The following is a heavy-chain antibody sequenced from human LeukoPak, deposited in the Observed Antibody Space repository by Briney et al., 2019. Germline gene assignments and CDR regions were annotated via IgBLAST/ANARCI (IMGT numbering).Heavy chain of an antibody. V-gene: IGHV4-59*01. CDR1: GGSISSYY. D-gene: IGHD2-21*02. J-gene: IGHJ6*02. CDR2: IYYSGST. Sequence: SETLSLTCTVSGGSISSYYWSWIRQPPGKGLEWIGYIYYSGSTNYNPSLKSRVTISVDTSKNQFSLQLSSVTAADTAVYYCARGGYCGGDCYGRLYYYYGMDVWGQGTTVTVSS. CDR3: ARGGYCGGDCYGRLYYYYGMDV.